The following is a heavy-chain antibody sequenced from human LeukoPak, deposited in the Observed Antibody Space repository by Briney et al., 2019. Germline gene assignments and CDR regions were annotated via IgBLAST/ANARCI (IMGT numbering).Heavy chain of an antibody. CDR2: ISSSSSYI. J-gene: IGHJ4*02. CDR1: GFTFSSYS. Sequence: GGSLRLSCAASGFTFSSYSMNWVRQAPGKGLEWVSSISSSSSYIYYADSVKGRFTISRDSAKNSLYLQMNSLRAEDTAVYYCATTPRAMTTVTTGYWGQGTLVTVSS. D-gene: IGHD4-17*01. CDR3: ATTPRAMTTVTTGY. V-gene: IGHV3-21*01.